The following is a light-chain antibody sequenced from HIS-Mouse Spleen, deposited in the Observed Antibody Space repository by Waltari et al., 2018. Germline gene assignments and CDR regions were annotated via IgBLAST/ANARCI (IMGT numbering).Light chain of an antibody. CDR2: EDS. Sequence: SYELTQPPSVSVSPGQTARITCSGDALSKKYAYWYQQKSGQAPVLVIYEDSKRPSGIPESFSGSRSGTMATLTISGAQVEDEADYYCYSTDSSGNHRVFGGGTKLTVL. V-gene: IGLV3-10*01. J-gene: IGLJ2*01. CDR3: YSTDSSGNHRV. CDR1: ALSKKY.